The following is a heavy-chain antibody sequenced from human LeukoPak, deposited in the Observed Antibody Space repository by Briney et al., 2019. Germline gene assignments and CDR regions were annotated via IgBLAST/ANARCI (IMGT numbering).Heavy chain of an antibody. J-gene: IGHJ4*02. D-gene: IGHD6-13*01. CDR2: ISSSSSYI. Sequence: GGSLRLSCAASGFTFSSYSMNWVRQAPGKGLEWVSSISSSSSYIYYADSVKGRFTISRDNAKNSLYLQMNSLRAEDTAVYYCARDGRGGYSSSWYGVDYWGQGTLVTVSS. CDR1: GFTFSSYS. V-gene: IGHV3-21*01. CDR3: ARDGRGGYSSSWYGVDY.